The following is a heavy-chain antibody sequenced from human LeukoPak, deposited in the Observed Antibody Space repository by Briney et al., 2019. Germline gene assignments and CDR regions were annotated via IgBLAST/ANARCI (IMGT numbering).Heavy chain of an antibody. V-gene: IGHV4-4*07. J-gene: IGHJ6*03. CDR2: IYTSGST. D-gene: IGHD6-19*01. CDR3: ARSYGIAVAGTPYYYYYMDV. Sequence: SETLSLTCTVSGGSISSYYWSWIRQPAGKGLEWIGRIYTSGSTTYNPSLKSRVTMSVDTSKNQFSLKLSSVTAADTAVYYCARSYGIAVAGTPYYYYYMDVWGKGTTVTVSS. CDR1: GGSISSYY.